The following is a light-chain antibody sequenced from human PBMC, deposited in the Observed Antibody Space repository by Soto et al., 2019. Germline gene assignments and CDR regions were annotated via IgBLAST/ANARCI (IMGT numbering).Light chain of an antibody. CDR1: SSDVGGYNY. Sequence: QSVLTQPPSASGSPGPSVTISCTGTSSDVGGYNYVSWYQQHPGKAPILMIYEVSKRPSGVPDRFSGSKSGNTASLTVSGLQADDEADYYCSSYAGSNNLVVFGGGTKLTVL. CDR2: EVS. V-gene: IGLV2-8*01. CDR3: SSYAGSNNLVV. J-gene: IGLJ2*01.